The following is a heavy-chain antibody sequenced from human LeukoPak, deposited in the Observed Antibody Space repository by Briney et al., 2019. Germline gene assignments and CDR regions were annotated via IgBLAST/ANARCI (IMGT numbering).Heavy chain of an antibody. CDR2: FDPEDGET. CDR3: AIDAWDTAMVNTPLDY. Sequence: ASVKVSCKVSGYTLTELSMHWVRQAPGKELEWMGGFDPEDGETIYAQKFQGRVTMTEDTSTDTAYMELSSLRSEDTAVYYCAIDAWDTAMVNTPLDYWGQGTLVTVSS. CDR1: GYTLTELS. D-gene: IGHD5-18*01. V-gene: IGHV1-24*01. J-gene: IGHJ4*02.